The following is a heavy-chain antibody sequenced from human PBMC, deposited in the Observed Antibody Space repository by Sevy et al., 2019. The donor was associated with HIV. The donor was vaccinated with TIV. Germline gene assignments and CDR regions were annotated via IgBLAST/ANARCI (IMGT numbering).Heavy chain of an antibody. J-gene: IGHJ4*02. Sequence: GGSLRLSCAASGFTFSSYSMNWVRQAPGKGLEWVSYISSSSSTIYYADSVKGRFTISRDNAKNSLYLQMNSLRAEDTAVYYCARGLTPPGIANAFDYWGQGTLVTVSS. CDR3: ARGLTPPGIANAFDY. CDR1: GFTFSSYS. V-gene: IGHV3-48*01. CDR2: ISSSSSTI. D-gene: IGHD6-13*01.